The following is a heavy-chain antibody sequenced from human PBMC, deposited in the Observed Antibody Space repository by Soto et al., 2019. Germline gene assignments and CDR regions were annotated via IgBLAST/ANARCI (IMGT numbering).Heavy chain of an antibody. CDR2: IVVGSGNT. J-gene: IGHJ6*02. D-gene: IGHD3-10*01. Sequence: SVKVSCKASGFTFTNSAVQCVLQSLLQRLEWIGWIVVGSGNTNYAQKFQERVTFTRDMSTSTAYMELSSLRSEDTAVYYCAAPPYYSGSGHYFYYGMDVWGQGTTVTVSS. CDR1: GFTFTNSA. CDR3: AAPPYYSGSGHYFYYGMDV. V-gene: IGHV1-58*01.